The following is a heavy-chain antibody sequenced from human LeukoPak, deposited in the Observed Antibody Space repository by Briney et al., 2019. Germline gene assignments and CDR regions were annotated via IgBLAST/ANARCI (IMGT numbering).Heavy chain of an antibody. J-gene: IGHJ4*02. CDR2: ISRDGGTI. Sequence: GGSLRLSCAASGFTYSTYSMNWVRQAPGKGLEWVSFISRDGGTIDYADSVKGRFTISRDNAKDSLYLQMNSLRAEDTAVYYCARDSGSYYFDFWGQGTLVTVSS. CDR1: GFTYSTYS. D-gene: IGHD6-19*01. V-gene: IGHV3-48*04. CDR3: ARDSGSYYFDF.